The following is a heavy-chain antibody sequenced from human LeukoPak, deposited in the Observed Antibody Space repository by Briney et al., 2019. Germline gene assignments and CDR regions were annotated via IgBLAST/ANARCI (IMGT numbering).Heavy chain of an antibody. CDR1: GLTFGSYT. Sequence: GGSLRLSCTASGLTFGSYTMSWVRQAPGKGLEWISGITATGSRTYYADSVKGRFTISRDSSKNTLYLQMNSLRAEDTAVYYCAREVVVGAAFDYWGQGTLVTVSS. V-gene: IGHV3-23*01. D-gene: IGHD1-26*01. CDR3: AREVVVGAAFDY. CDR2: ITATGSRT. J-gene: IGHJ4*02.